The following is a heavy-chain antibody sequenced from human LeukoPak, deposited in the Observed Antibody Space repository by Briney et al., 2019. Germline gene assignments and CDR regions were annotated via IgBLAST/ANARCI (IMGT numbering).Heavy chain of an antibody. J-gene: IGHJ5*02. CDR3: ARDKYYDFWSGYYRFDP. V-gene: IGHV3-11*04. D-gene: IGHD3-3*01. CDR1: GFTFSDYY. CDR2: ISSSGSTI. Sequence: GGSLRLSCAASGFTFSDYYMGWIRQAPGKGLEWVSYISSSGSTIYYADSVKGRFTISRDNAKNSLYLQMNSLRAEDTAVYYCARDKYYDFWSGYYRFDPWGQGTLVTVSS.